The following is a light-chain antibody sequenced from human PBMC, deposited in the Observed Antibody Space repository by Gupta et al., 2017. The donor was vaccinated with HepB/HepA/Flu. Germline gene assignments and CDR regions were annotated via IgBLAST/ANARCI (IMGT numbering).Light chain of an antibody. CDR3: SSFRTGSTLVV. V-gene: IGLV2-14*03. CDR2: DVS. J-gene: IGLJ2*01. Sequence: QSALTQPASVSGSPGQSTTISCPGSSSDVGGFNSVSWYQQYPGRATKLLIYDVSNRPSGVSYRFSGSKSGNTASLTISGLQAEDDADYYCSSFRTGSTLVVFGGGTKVTVL. CDR1: SSDVGGFNS.